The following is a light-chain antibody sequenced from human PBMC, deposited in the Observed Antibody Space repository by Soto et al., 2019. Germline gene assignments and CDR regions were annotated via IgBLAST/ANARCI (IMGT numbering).Light chain of an antibody. CDR1: QSVSSSY. CDR3: QQYGSSPLFT. CDR2: GAS. Sequence: EIVLTQSPGTLSLSPGESSTLSCMASQSVSSSYLAWYQQKPGQAPRLLIYGASSRATGIPDRFSGSEYGTDFTLTISRLEPEDFAVYYCQQYGSSPLFTFGPGTKVDI. V-gene: IGKV3-20*01. J-gene: IGKJ3*01.